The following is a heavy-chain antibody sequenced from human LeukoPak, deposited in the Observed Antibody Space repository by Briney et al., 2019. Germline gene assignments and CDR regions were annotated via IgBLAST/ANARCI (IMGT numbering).Heavy chain of an antibody. Sequence: GGSLRLSCAASGFTFSSYSMNWVRLAPGKGLEWVSSISSSSSYIYYADSVRGRFTISRDNAKNSLYLQMNSLRAEDTAVYYCASFRSGSYPRLDYWGQGTLVTVSS. V-gene: IGHV3-21*01. CDR2: ISSSSSYI. CDR3: ASFRSGSYPRLDY. CDR1: GFTFSSYS. D-gene: IGHD3-10*01. J-gene: IGHJ4*02.